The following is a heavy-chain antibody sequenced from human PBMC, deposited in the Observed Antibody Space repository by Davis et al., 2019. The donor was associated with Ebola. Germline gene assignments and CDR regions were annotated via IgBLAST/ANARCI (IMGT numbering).Heavy chain of an antibody. CDR3: ARDSGIFGDYYFDS. CDR2: VNSPSNYI. V-gene: IGHV3-21*01. Sequence: GGSLRLSCAASGFTFTSYTMYWVRQAPGKGLEWVSSVNSPSNYIYYADSVKGRFTISRDNAKNSVYLQMNSLRAEDTAVYYCARDSGIFGDYYFDSWGQGTLVTVSS. CDR1: GFTFTSYT. D-gene: IGHD3-10*02. J-gene: IGHJ4*02.